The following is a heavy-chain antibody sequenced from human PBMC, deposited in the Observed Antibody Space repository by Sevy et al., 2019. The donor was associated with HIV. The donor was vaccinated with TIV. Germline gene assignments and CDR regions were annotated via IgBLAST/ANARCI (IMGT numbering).Heavy chain of an antibody. CDR3: ARAQQVTMLVVIGGLYFDF. V-gene: IGHV3-7*01. D-gene: IGHD3-22*01. Sequence: GGSLRLSCAASGFTFSSYWMTWVRQAPGKGLEWVANIKQDRSKNYSADSVNGRFTISRDNARHSLYLQMESLRAEDTAVYYCARAQQVTMLVVIGGLYFDFWGQGTLVTVSS. J-gene: IGHJ4*02. CDR1: GFTFSSYW. CDR2: IKQDRSKN.